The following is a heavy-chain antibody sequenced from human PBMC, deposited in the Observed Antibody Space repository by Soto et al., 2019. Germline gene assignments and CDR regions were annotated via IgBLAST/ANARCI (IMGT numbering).Heavy chain of an antibody. V-gene: IGHV1-18*01. CDR1: GYTFTSYG. CDR3: ARDPAWTDQLYYDILPGPFAY. CDR2: ISAYNGNT. Sequence: ASVKVSCKASGYTFTSYGISWVRQAPGQGLEWMGWISAYNGNTNYAQKLQGRVTMTTDTSTSTAYMELRSLRSDDTAVYYCARDPAWTDQLYYDILPGPFAYWGQGTLVTVSS. D-gene: IGHD3-9*01. J-gene: IGHJ4*02.